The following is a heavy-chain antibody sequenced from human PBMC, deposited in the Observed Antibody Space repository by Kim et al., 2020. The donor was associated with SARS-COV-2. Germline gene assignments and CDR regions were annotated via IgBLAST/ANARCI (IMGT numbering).Heavy chain of an antibody. D-gene: IGHD6-13*01. Sequence: GSTSYAQKFQGRVTMTRDTSTSTVYMELSSLRSEDTAVYYCAREQLDFDYWGQGTLVTVSS. CDR2: GST. V-gene: IGHV1-46*01. CDR3: AREQLDFDY. J-gene: IGHJ4*02.